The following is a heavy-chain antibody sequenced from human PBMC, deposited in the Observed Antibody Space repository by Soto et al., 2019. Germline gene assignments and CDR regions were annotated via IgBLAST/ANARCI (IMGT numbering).Heavy chain of an antibody. CDR2: ISWNSGSI. V-gene: IGHV3-9*01. D-gene: IGHD2-2*01. J-gene: IGHJ6*02. CDR3: AIGGNCSSTSCYRRYYGMDV. Sequence: GGSLRLSCAASGFTFDDYAMHWVRQAPGKGLEWVSGISWNSGSIGYADSVKGRFTISRDNAKNSLYLQMNSLRAEDRALYYCAIGGNCSSTSCYRRYYGMDVWGQGTTVTVSS. CDR1: GFTFDDYA.